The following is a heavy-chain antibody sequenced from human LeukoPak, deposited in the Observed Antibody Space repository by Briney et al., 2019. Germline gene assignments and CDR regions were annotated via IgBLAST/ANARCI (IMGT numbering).Heavy chain of an antibody. D-gene: IGHD6-6*01. J-gene: IGHJ6*03. V-gene: IGHV3-21*04. CDR3: ARVQLVDYYYYSYMDV. CDR2: ISSSSSYI. Sequence: PGGSLRLSCAASGFPFSSYSMNWVRQAPGKGLEWVSSISSSSSYIYYADSVKGRFTISRDNSKNTLYLQMNSLRAEDTALYYCARVQLVDYYYYSYMDVWGKGTTVTVSS. CDR1: GFPFSSYS.